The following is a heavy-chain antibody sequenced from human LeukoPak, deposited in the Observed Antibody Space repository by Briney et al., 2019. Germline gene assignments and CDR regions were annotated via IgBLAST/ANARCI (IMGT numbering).Heavy chain of an antibody. J-gene: IGHJ4*02. CDR3: AKGHIVVVTAILHY. CDR1: GFTFSNYA. D-gene: IGHD2-21*02. V-gene: IGHV3-23*01. Sequence: GGSLRLSCAVSGFTFSNYAMSWVRQAPGKGPEWVSAISGTGANTFYADSVKGRFTISRDNSKNTLYLQMNSLRAEDTAVYYCAKGHIVVVTAILHYWGQGTLVTVSS. CDR2: ISGTGANT.